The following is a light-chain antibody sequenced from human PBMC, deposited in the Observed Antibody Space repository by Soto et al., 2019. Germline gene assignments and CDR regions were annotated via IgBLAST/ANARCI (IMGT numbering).Light chain of an antibody. CDR1: SDNY. Sequence: QSALTQPASVSGSPGQSITISCTGTSDNYVSWYQQHPGKVPKLMIYGVTNRPSGVSDRFSGSKSGNAASLTISGLQTEDEADYYCSSYTNSRTLLFGAGTKVTVL. V-gene: IGLV2-14*01. CDR2: GVT. J-gene: IGLJ1*01. CDR3: SSYTNSRTLL.